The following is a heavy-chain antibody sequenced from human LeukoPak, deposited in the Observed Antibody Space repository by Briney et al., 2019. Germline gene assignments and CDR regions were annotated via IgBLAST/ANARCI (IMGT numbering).Heavy chain of an antibody. CDR1: GFTVSSNY. CDR2: IYSGGST. Sequence: PGGSLRLSCAASGFTVSSNYMSWVRQAPGKGLEWVSVIYSGGSTYYADSVKGRFTISRGNSKNTLYLQMNSLRAEDTAVYYCARVNSPYYYGMDVWGQGTTVTVSS. D-gene: IGHD2/OR15-2a*01. V-gene: IGHV3-66*02. CDR3: ARVNSPYYYGMDV. J-gene: IGHJ6*02.